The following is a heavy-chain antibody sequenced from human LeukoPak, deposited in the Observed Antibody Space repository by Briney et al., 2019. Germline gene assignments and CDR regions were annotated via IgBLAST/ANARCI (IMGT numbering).Heavy chain of an antibody. J-gene: IGHJ3*02. D-gene: IGHD3-22*01. CDR1: GYTFTSYG. CDR2: ISAYNGNT. CDR3: ASTRGDYYDSSGPPPHAFDI. Sequence: ASVKVSCKSSGYTFTSYGISWVRQAPGQGLEWMGWISAYNGNTNYAQKLQGRVTMTTDTSTSTAYMELRSLRSDDTAVYYCASTRGDYYDSSGPPPHAFDIWGQGTMVTVSS. V-gene: IGHV1-18*01.